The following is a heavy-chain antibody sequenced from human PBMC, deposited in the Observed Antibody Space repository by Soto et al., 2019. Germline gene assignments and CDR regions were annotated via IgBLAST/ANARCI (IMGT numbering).Heavy chain of an antibody. CDR2: IKQDGSEK. Sequence: EVQLVESGGGLVQPGGSLRLSCAASGFTFSSYWMSWVRQAPGKGLEWVANIKQDGSEKYYVDSVKGRFTISRDNAKNSLYLQMNSLRAEDTAVYYCARDLFRLGAGTSHYYFDYWGQGTLVTVSS. V-gene: IGHV3-7*01. J-gene: IGHJ4*02. CDR3: ARDLFRLGAGTSHYYFDY. D-gene: IGHD1-7*01. CDR1: GFTFSSYW.